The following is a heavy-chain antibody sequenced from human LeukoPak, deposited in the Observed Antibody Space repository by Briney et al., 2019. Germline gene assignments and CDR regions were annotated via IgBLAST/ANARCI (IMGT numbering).Heavy chain of an antibody. CDR2: IIPIFGTA. D-gene: IGHD6-6*01. J-gene: IGHJ4*02. Sequence: SVKVSCKASGGTFSSYAISWVRQAPGQGREWMGGIIPIFGTANYAQKFQGRVTITADESMSTAYMELSSLRSEDTAVYYCARRVGIAARPGRYYFDYWGQGTLVTVSS. V-gene: IGHV1-69*01. CDR1: GGTFSSYA. CDR3: ARRVGIAARPGRYYFDY.